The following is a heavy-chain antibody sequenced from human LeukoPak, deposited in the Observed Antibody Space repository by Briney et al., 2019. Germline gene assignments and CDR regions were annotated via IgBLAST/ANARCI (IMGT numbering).Heavy chain of an antibody. V-gene: IGHV3-21*01. CDR3: ARDPYSGSYGNYYYYFMDV. J-gene: IGHJ6*03. Sequence: GGSLRLSCAASGFTFSSYNMNWVRQAPGKGLEWVPSITSGSSYIYYADSVKGRFTISRDNAKNSLYLQMNSLRAEDTAVYYCARDPYSGSYGNYYYYFMDVWGKGTTVTISS. D-gene: IGHD1-26*01. CDR1: GFTFSSYN. CDR2: ITSGSSYI.